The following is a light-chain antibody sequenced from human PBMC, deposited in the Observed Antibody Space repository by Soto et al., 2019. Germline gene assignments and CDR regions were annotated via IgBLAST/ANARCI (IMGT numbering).Light chain of an antibody. Sequence: EIVMTQCPATLSVSPGERATLSCRASQSVGSNLAWYQQKPGQAPRLLIYGASTRATGIPARFSGSGSGTEFTLSISSLQSEDFAVYYCQQYNFWWTFGQGTKVEIK. CDR1: QSVGSN. CDR3: QQYNFWWT. J-gene: IGKJ1*01. V-gene: IGKV3-15*01. CDR2: GAS.